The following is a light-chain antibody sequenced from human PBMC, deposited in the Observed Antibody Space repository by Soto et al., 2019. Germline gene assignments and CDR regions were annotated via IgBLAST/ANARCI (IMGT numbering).Light chain of an antibody. J-gene: IGKJ5*01. CDR2: GAS. CDR1: QSVSSD. V-gene: IGKV3-15*01. Sequence: EIVMTQSPATLSVSPGERATLSCRASQSVSSDLAWYQQKPGQAPRLLIYGASTRATDIPARFSGSGSGTEFTLTISSLQSDDVAVYYCQQYNDWPITFGQGTRLEIK. CDR3: QQYNDWPIT.